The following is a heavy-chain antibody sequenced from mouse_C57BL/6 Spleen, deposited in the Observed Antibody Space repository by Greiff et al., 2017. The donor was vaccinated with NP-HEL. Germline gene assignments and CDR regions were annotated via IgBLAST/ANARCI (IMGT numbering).Heavy chain of an antibody. J-gene: IGHJ4*01. CDR1: GFTFSDYG. D-gene: IGHD2-1*01. Sequence: EVQLVESEGGLVKPGGSLKLSCAASGFTFSDYGMHWVRQAPEKGLEWVAYISSGSSTIYYADTVKGRFTISRDNAKKTLFLQMTSLSSEDTAMYYCARNGNYYAMDYWGQGTSVTVSS. CDR2: ISSGSSTI. V-gene: IGHV5-17*01. CDR3: ARNGNYYAMDY.